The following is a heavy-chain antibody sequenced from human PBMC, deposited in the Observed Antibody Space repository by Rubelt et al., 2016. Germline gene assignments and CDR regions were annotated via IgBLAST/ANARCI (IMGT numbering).Heavy chain of an antibody. V-gene: IGHV4-34*01. CDR1: GGSFSGYY. CDR3: ARETQPTVTTRGEVDY. J-gene: IGHJ4*02. Sequence: QVQLQQWGAGLLKPSETLSLTCAVYGGSFSGYYWSWIRQPPGKGLEWIGEINHSGSTNYNPSLKSRVTISVDTSEIQFSLRLSSMTAADTAMYYCARETQPTVTTRGEVDYWGQGTLVTVSS. CDR2: INHSGST. D-gene: IGHD4-17*01.